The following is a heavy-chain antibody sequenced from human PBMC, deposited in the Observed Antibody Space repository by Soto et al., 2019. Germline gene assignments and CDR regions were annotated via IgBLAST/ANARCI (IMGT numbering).Heavy chain of an antibody. Sequence: DVQLLESGGGLAQRGGSLRLSCAASGFSFSTYGMPWVRQAPGKGLEWVSYGGSGGSTYYADSVKGRFTISRDNSKNTLYLQMNCLRAEDTAVYYCVKFRGRAYHYYYMDVWGNGTTVTVSS. CDR1: GFSFSTYG. D-gene: IGHD3-16*01. CDR2: GGSGGST. V-gene: IGHV3-23*01. CDR3: VKFRGRAYHYYYMDV. J-gene: IGHJ6*03.